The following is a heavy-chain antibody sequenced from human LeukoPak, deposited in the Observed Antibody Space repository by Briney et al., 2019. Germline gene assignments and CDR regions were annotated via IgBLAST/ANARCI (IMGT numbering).Heavy chain of an antibody. Sequence: GGSLRLSCAASGFTFSNAWMSWVRQAPGKGLEWVGRIKSKTDGGTTDYAAPVKGRFTISRDDSKNTLYLQMNSLKTEDTAVYYCTTYLHSGWYVDYYYMDVWGKGTTVTISS. D-gene: IGHD6-19*01. CDR1: GFTFSNAW. J-gene: IGHJ6*03. V-gene: IGHV3-15*01. CDR3: TTYLHSGWYVDYYYMDV. CDR2: IKSKTDGGTT.